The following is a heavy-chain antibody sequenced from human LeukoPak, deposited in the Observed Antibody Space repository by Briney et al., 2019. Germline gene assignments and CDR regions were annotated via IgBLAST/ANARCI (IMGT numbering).Heavy chain of an antibody. CDR1: GFTFSNAW. J-gene: IGHJ4*02. CDR2: IKSKTDGGTT. CDR3: TRENHDFWSGYYFDY. V-gene: IGHV3-15*07. D-gene: IGHD3-3*01. Sequence: GGSLRLSCAASGFTFSNAWMNWVRLAPGKGLEWVGRIKSKTDGGTTDYPAPVKGRLIISRDDSKNTLYLQMNSLKIEDTAVYYCTRENHDFWSGYYFDYWGQGTLVTVSS.